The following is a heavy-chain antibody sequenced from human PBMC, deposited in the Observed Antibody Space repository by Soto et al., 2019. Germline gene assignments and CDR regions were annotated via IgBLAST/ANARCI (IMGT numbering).Heavy chain of an antibody. V-gene: IGHV3-7*01. CDR1: GFTFSSYW. Sequence: GGSLRLSCAASGFTFSSYWMSWVRQAPGKGLEWVANIKQDGSEKYYVDSVKGRFTISRDNAKNSLYLQMNSLRAEDTAVYYCARGEALRYVDWLAFLYMDVWGKGTTVTVSS. CDR2: IKQDGSEK. D-gene: IGHD3-9*01. J-gene: IGHJ6*03. CDR3: ARGEALRYVDWLAFLYMDV.